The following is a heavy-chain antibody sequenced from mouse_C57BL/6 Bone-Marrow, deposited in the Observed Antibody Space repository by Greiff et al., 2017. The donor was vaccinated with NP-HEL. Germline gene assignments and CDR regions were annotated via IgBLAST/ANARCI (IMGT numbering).Heavy chain of an antibody. CDR2: IDPANGNT. J-gene: IGHJ1*03. CDR1: GFNIKNTY. Sequence: VQLQQSVAELVRPGASVKLSCTASGFNIKNTYMHWVKQRPEQGLEWIGRIDPANGNTKYAQKLQGKATITADTSSNTAYLQLSRLTSEDTAIYYCARGGILYYGSIWYFDVWGTGTTVTVSS. D-gene: IGHD1-1*01. V-gene: IGHV14-3*01. CDR3: ARGGILYYGSIWYFDV.